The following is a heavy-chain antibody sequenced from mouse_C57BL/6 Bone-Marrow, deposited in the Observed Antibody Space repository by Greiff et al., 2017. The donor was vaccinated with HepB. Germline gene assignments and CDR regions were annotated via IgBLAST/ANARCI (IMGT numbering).Heavy chain of an antibody. CDR1: GYTFTDYY. J-gene: IGHJ4*01. D-gene: IGHD2-1*01. CDR2: INPNNGGT. V-gene: IGHV1-26*01. CDR3: ARPSIYYGNYYAMDY. Sequence: EVQLQQSGPELVKPGASVKISCKASGYTFTDYYMNWVKQSHGKSLEWIGDINPNNGGTSYNQKFKGKATLTVDKSSSTAYMELRSLTSEDSAVYYCARPSIYYGNYYAMDYWGQGTSVTVSS.